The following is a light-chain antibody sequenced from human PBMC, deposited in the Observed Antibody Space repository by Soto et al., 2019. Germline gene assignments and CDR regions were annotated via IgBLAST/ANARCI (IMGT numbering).Light chain of an antibody. Sequence: ILMTQSPATLSVSPGERATLSCRASQSVSNNLAWYQQKPSQAPRLLIYDASTRATGIPARFSGSGSGTEFTLTIAGRQSEDFAVYYCQQYNNWPPWTFGQGTKVEIK. J-gene: IGKJ1*01. CDR1: QSVSNN. V-gene: IGKV3-15*01. CDR3: QQYNNWPPWT. CDR2: DAS.